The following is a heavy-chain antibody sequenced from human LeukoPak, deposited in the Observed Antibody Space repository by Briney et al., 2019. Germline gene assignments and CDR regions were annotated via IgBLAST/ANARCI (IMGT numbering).Heavy chain of an antibody. D-gene: IGHD3-22*01. J-gene: IGHJ3*02. CDR2: IWYDGSNK. CDR3: ARGFYYDSSGYYQGAFDI. V-gene: IGHV3-33*01. CDR1: GLTFSSYG. Sequence: GGSLRLSCAASGLTFSSYGMHWVRQAPGKGLEWVAVIWYDGSNKYYADSVKGRFTISRDNSKNTLYLQMNSLRAEDTAVYYCARGFYYDSSGYYQGAFDIWGQGTMVTVSS.